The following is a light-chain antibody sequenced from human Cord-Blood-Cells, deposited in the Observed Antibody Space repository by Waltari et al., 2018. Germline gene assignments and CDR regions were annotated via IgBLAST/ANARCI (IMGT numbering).Light chain of an antibody. Sequence: EIVLTQSPGTLSLSPGESATLSCRASQSVSSSYLAWYQQKPGQAPRLPIYGASSRATGIPDRFSGSGSGTDFTLTISRLEPEDFAVYYCQQYGSSPLTFGGGTKVEIK. CDR1: QSVSSSY. J-gene: IGKJ4*01. V-gene: IGKV3-20*01. CDR3: QQYGSSPLT. CDR2: GAS.